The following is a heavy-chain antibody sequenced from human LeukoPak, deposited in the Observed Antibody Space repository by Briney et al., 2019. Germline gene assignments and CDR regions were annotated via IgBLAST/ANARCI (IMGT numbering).Heavy chain of an antibody. J-gene: IGHJ6*03. D-gene: IGHD5-24*01. V-gene: IGHV1-2*02. CDR2: INPNSGGT. CDR3: ARMNREMATANYYYYYYMDV. Sequence: ASVKVSCKASGYTFTGYYMHWVRQAPGQGLEWMGWINPNSGGTNYAQRFQGRVTMTRDTSISTAYMELSRLRSDDTAVYYCARMNREMATANYYYYYYMDVWGKGTTVTVSS. CDR1: GYTFTGYY.